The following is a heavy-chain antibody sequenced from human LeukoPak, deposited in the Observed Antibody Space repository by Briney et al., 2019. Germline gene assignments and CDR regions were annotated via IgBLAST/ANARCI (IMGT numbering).Heavy chain of an antibody. CDR1: GGSFSGYY. J-gene: IGHJ4*02. Sequence: PSETLSPTCAVYGGSFSGYYWSWIRQPPGKGLEWIGEINHSGSTNYNPSLKSRVTISVDTSKNQFSLKLSSVTAADTAVYYCARDLSSMTGDYWGQGTLVTVSS. V-gene: IGHV4-34*01. D-gene: IGHD3-22*01. CDR3: ARDLSSMTGDY. CDR2: INHSGST.